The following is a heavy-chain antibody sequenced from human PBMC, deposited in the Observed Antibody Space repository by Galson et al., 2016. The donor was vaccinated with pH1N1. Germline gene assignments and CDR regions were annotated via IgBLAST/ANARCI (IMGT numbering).Heavy chain of an antibody. CDR3: ARNWWGIDY. CDR2: IDNDGRGT. D-gene: IGHD2-15*01. J-gene: IGHJ4*02. Sequence: SLRLSCAASGFPFSDYWMHWVRQAPGKGLVWVARIDNDGRGTSHADSVRGQFAISRDNAENMLYLQMNSLRTDDTAVYYCARNWWGIDYWGQGALVTVSS. V-gene: IGHV3-74*01. CDR1: GFPFSDYW.